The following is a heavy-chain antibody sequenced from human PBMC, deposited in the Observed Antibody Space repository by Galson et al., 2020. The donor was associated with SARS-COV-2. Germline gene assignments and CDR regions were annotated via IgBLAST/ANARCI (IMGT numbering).Heavy chain of an antibody. CDR1: GFIFSDYA. Sequence: SCSASGFIFSDYAMHWVRQAPGKGLEYVSALSPNGGTSFYADSVNGRFTMSRDNSKNMFYLQMTALRLEDTGFYYCLSYSSTRQNHWGQGTLVTVSS. CDR2: LSPNGGTS. V-gene: IGHV3-64D*06. D-gene: IGHD2-2*01. J-gene: IGHJ5*02. CDR3: LSYSSTRQNH.